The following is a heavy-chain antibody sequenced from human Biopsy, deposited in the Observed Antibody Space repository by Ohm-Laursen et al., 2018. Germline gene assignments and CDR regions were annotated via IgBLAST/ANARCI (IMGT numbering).Heavy chain of an antibody. Sequence: SETLSLTCEVYGKTFSDYYWSWIRQPADKGLEYIGRIYSSGRTFYNPSLKSRVTMSVATSDNQFSLKLSSVTAADTAVYFCARDAYGDYDTYY. CDR3: ARDAYGDYDTYY. D-gene: IGHD4-17*01. CDR1: GKTFSDYY. CDR2: IYSSGRT. V-gene: IGHV4-4*07. J-gene: IGHJ6*03.